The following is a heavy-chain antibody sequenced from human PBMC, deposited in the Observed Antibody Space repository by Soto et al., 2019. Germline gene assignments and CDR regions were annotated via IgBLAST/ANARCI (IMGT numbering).Heavy chain of an antibody. V-gene: IGHV1-2*02. D-gene: IGHD2-2*01. CDR3: ARERYQVISDGMDV. J-gene: IGHJ6*02. CDR2: INPETGAI. CDR1: GYTFTGYY. Sequence: ASVKVSCKASGYTFTGYYVHWVREAPGQGLEWMGWINPETGAISYAQKFQGRVTLSRDTSINTAYLELSSLRFDDAAVYFCARERYQVISDGMDVWGQGTTVTVSS.